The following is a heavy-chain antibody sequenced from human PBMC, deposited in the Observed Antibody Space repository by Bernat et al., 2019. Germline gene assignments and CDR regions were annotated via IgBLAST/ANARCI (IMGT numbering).Heavy chain of an antibody. CDR3: ASDQQGVGYDLWGASAY. J-gene: IGHJ4*02. Sequence: EVQLVESGGGLVQPGGSLRLSCAASGFTFSDYWMTWVRQAPGEGLEWVAKIKKDGSERSYVASVKGRFTISRDNAKNSVYLPMNSLRAEDTAVYYCASDQQGVGYDLWGASAYWGQGTLVTVSS. CDR1: GFTFSDYW. CDR2: IKKDGSER. V-gene: IGHV3-7*03. D-gene: IGHD5-12*01.